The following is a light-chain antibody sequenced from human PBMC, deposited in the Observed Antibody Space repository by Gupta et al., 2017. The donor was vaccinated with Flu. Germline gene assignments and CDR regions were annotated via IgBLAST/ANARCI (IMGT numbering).Light chain of an antibody. V-gene: IGLV2-14*01. CDR3: TSYTSSSTWV. CDR1: SSDVGGYNY. CDR2: EVS. J-gene: IGLJ2*01. Sequence: SITISGTGTSSDVGGYNYVSWFQQHPGKAPKLMISEVSNRPSGVSNRFSGSKSGNTASLTISGLQAEDEADYYCTSYTSSSTWVFGGGTKLTVL.